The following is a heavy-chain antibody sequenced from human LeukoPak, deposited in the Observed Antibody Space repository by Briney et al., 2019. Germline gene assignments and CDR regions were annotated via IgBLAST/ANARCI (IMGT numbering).Heavy chain of an antibody. V-gene: IGHV3-30*02. D-gene: IGHD5-18*01. CDR2: IRNDGNSK. CDR1: GFTFSTFG. CDR3: AKDGGAYSYDSE. J-gene: IGHJ4*02. Sequence: GGSLRLSCAASGFTFSTFGMHWVRQAPGKGLEWVTYIRNDGNSKFYADSVKGRFTISRDNSKKTLYLQMTTLRADDTAVYYCAKDGGAYSYDSEWGQGTLVTVSS.